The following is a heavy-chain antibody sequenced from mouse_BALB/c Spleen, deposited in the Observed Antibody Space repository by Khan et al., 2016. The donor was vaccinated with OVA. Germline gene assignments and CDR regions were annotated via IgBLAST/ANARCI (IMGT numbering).Heavy chain of an antibody. J-gene: IGHJ1*01. V-gene: IGHV5-6-5*01. CDR3: SRGDYHGRGYFDV. Sequence: VQLQQSGGGLVKPGGSLKLSCAASGFTFSIYAISWVRQTPEKRLEWVASISTGGSTYYPDSVKGRFTISRDIARNILYLQMSSLRSEDAAMYYCSRGDYHGRGYFDVWGAGTTVTVSS. D-gene: IGHD1-2*01. CDR1: GFTFSIYA. CDR2: ISTGGST.